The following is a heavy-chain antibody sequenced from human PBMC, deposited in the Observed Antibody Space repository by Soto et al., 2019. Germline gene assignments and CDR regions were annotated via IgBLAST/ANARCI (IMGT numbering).Heavy chain of an antibody. CDR3: ARRFYGMDV. V-gene: IGHV3-53*02. Sequence: QLVATGGGLLQSGGSLRVSCAASGFTVGRNYMSWVRQAPGKGLEWVSVIYSDGSTYYADSVKGRFTISRDNSKNTLYLQMNSLRAEDTAVYYCARRFYGMDVWGQGTTVTVSS. CDR2: IYSDGST. J-gene: IGHJ6*02. CDR1: GFTVGRNY.